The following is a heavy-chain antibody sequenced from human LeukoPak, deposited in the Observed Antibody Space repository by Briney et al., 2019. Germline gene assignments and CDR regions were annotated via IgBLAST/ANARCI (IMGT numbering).Heavy chain of an antibody. CDR3: ARQGEWLVRQYYFDY. Sequence: ASVKVSYKASGYTFTSYGISWVRQAPGQGLEWMGWISAYNGNTNYAQKLQGRVTMTTDTSTSTAYMELRSLRSDDTAVYYCARQGEWLVRQYYFDYWGQGTLVTVSS. J-gene: IGHJ4*02. CDR2: ISAYNGNT. CDR1: GYTFTSYG. V-gene: IGHV1-18*01. D-gene: IGHD6-19*01.